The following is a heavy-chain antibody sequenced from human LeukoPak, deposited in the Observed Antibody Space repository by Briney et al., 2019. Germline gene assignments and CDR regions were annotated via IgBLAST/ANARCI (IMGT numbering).Heavy chain of an antibody. V-gene: IGHV1-46*01. CDR3: ARAAEESSSWFDS. CDR1: GYTFTKSY. J-gene: IGHJ5*01. Sequence: ASVKVSCKASGYTFTKSYMHWVRQAPGQGLEWMGIINPSSGNTNYAQKFQGKFTMTRDTSTSTVYMELGSLRSDDSAVYYCARAAEESSSWFDSWGQGTLVIVSS. D-gene: IGHD6-19*01. CDR2: INPSSGNT.